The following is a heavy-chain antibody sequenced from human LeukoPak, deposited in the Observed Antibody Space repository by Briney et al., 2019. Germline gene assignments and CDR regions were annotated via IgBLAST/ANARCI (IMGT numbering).Heavy chain of an antibody. CDR3: ARAEQQLDWFDP. V-gene: IGHV4-31*03. CDR2: ISYSGST. D-gene: IGHD6-13*01. Sequence: SETLSLTCTVSGGSVSSGNPYWSWIRQHPGKGLEWIGYISYSGSTFYNPSLKSRVTISLGTSKNQFSLQVTSVTAADTAVYYCARAEQQLDWFDPWGQRTLVTVSS. CDR1: GGSVSSGNPY. J-gene: IGHJ5*02.